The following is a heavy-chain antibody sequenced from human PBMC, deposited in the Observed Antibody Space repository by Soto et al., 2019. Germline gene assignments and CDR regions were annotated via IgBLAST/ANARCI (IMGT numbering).Heavy chain of an antibody. J-gene: IGHJ4*02. V-gene: IGHV3-30-3*01. CDR1: GFTFSTYA. D-gene: IGHD3-22*01. CDR3: ARDGNTYYYDRQNY. Sequence: QVQLVESGGGVVQPGRSLRLSCAASGFTFSTYAMNWVRQAPGKGLEWVALISYDGSNKYYADSVKGRFTISRDNSKNTLYLQIHSLRGEDTAVYYCARDGNTYYYDRQNYWGQGSLVTVSS. CDR2: ISYDGSNK.